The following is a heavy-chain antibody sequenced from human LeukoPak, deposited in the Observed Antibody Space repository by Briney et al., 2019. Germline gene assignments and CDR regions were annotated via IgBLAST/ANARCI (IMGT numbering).Heavy chain of an antibody. J-gene: IGHJ4*02. V-gene: IGHV3-23*01. CDR1: GFTFSSYA. D-gene: IGHD3-22*01. Sequence: GGSLRLSCAASGFTFSSYAMSWVRQAPGKGLEWVSLISGSGGTTYYADSVKGRFTISRDNSKNTLYLQMNSLRAEDTAVYYCARDSDSSGYYYRGYFDYWGQGTLVTVSS. CDR2: ISGSGGTT. CDR3: ARDSDSSGYYYRGYFDY.